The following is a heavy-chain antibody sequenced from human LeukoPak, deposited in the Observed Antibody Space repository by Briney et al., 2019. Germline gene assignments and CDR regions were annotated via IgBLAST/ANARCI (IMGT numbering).Heavy chain of an antibody. V-gene: IGHV4-38-2*02. J-gene: IGHJ6*03. CDR1: GYSISSGYY. CDR2: IYHSGST. Sequence: SETLSLTCTVSGYSISSGYYWGWIRQPPGKGLEWIGSIYHSGSTYYNPSLKSRVTISVDTSKNQFSLKLSSVTAADTAVYYCARRVLRYFDVDYYYYYMDVWGKGTTVTVSS. CDR3: ARRVLRYFDVDYYYYYMDV. D-gene: IGHD3-9*01.